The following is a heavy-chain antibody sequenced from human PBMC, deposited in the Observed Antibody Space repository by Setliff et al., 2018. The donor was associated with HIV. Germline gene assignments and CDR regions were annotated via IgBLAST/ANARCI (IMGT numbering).Heavy chain of an antibody. CDR1: GYMFIAYG. V-gene: IGHV1-18*01. CDR3: AKDGDYRNGDYDAFDI. Sequence: GASVKVSCKTSGYMFIAYGTSWVRRAPGQGLEWMGWIGPYNGRTEYAQEFQGRVSLTIDTSASTAYMELRSLRTEDTAVYYCAKDGDYRNGDYDAFDIWGLGTMVTVSS. J-gene: IGHJ3*02. D-gene: IGHD4-4*01. CDR2: IGPYNGRT.